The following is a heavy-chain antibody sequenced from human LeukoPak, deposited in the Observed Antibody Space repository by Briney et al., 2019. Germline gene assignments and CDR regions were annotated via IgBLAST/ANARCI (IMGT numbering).Heavy chain of an antibody. CDR3: VREVQGGDNWFDP. CDR1: GYNFTSYW. Sequence: GESLKISCKGSGYNFTSYWIGWVRQMPGKGLEWMGLIYPGDSDTRYSPSFQGQVTISADKSLSTAYLQWSSLKASDTAMYYCVREVQGGDNWFDPWGQGTLVTVSS. CDR2: IYPGDSDT. V-gene: IGHV5-51*01. J-gene: IGHJ5*02. D-gene: IGHD3-10*01.